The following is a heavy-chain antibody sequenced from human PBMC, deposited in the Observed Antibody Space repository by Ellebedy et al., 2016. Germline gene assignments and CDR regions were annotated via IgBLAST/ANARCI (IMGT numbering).Heavy chain of an antibody. J-gene: IGHJ4*02. CDR2: ISAYNGNT. CDR3: AKAGRDNSGWYVDY. V-gene: IGHV1-18*01. Sequence: ASVKVSCKPSGYTFTSYGISWVRQAPGQGLEWMGWISAYNGNTNYAQKFQGRVTMIRDTSASTGYMELSSLRSEDTAVYYCAKAGRDNSGWYVDYWGQGTLVTVSS. CDR1: GYTFTSYG. D-gene: IGHD6-19*01.